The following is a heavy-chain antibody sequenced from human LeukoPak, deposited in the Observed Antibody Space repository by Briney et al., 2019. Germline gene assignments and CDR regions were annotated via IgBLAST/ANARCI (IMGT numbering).Heavy chain of an antibody. CDR1: GGSIRDYF. D-gene: IGHD3-3*01. CDR2: IYTSGST. J-gene: IGHJ4*02. Sequence: SETLSLTCTVSGGSIRDYFWSWIRQPAGKGLEWIGRIYTSGSTNYHPSLQSRVTMSVDTSRNELSLRLNSVTAADTAVYYCARGRVLRSYLAWRGDFFDYWGQGTLVTVSS. V-gene: IGHV4-4*07. CDR3: ARGRVLRSYLAWRGDFFDY.